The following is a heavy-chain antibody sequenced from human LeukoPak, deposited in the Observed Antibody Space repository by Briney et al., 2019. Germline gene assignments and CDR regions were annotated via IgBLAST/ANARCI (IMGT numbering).Heavy chain of an antibody. CDR1: GLTFDDYA. D-gene: IGHD5-12*01. V-gene: IGHV3-9*01. CDR3: AKARGYSGYDFGY. Sequence: GGSLRLSCAASGLTFDDYAMHWVRQAPGKGLEWVSGISWNSGSIGYADSVKGRFTISRDNAKNSLYLQMNSLRAEDTALYYCAKARGYSGYDFGYWGQGTLVTVSS. J-gene: IGHJ4*02. CDR2: ISWNSGSI.